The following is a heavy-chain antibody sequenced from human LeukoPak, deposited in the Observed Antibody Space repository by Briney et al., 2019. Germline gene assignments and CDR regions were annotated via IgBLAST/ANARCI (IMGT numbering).Heavy chain of an antibody. CDR2: VISGGRT. D-gene: IGHD1-26*01. CDR3: STSWEVLVFDP. Sequence: GSPLLSSAASCVTSISDYISWLLHAPREKVEWVSVVISGGRTYYSNSFKIRFTISTDNSKNTLYLQMNSFRADDTTAYYYSTSWEVLVFDPWGQGTLVTVSS. CDR1: CVTSISDY. V-gene: IGHV3-53*01. J-gene: IGHJ5*02.